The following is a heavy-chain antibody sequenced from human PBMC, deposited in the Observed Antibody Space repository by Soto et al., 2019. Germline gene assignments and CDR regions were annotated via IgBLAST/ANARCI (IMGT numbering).Heavy chain of an antibody. CDR2: INHSGST. D-gene: IGHD5-18*01. V-gene: IGHV4-34*01. CDR3: ARALNKRGYSYGPDY. CDR1: GGTFRNYY. J-gene: IGHJ4*02. Sequence: SETLSHTSRAYGGTFRNYYWSGIRQPPGKGLEWIGEINHSGSTNSHLSLESRVTISVDTSKNQFSLKLSSVTAADTAVYYCARALNKRGYSYGPDYWVQGTLVTVS.